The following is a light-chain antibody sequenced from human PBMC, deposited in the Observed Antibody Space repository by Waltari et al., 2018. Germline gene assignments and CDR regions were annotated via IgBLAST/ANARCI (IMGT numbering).Light chain of an antibody. CDR2: GAS. J-gene: IGKJ2*01. V-gene: IGKV3-20*01. Sequence: EIVLTQSPGTLSLSPGERATLSCRASQSISSSYLAWYQQKPGQAPRLLIYGASSRATGIPDRFSGSGSGTDFTLTISRLEPEDCAVYYCHQYVTSSRTFGQGTKLEIK. CDR1: QSISSSY. CDR3: HQYVTSSRT.